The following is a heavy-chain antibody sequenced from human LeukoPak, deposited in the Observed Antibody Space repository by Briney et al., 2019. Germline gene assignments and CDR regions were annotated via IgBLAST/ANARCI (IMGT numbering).Heavy chain of an antibody. CDR3: ARVRYSDSSVLTRKRSYYFDY. D-gene: IGHD3-22*01. V-gene: IGHV4-4*07. Sequence: PSETLSLTCTVSGGSISGYYWSWIRQPAGKGLESIGHISTSGSTNYNPSLKSRVTMSVDTSRNQFSPKLSSVTAADTAVYYCARVRYSDSSVLTRKRSYYFDYWGQGTLVTVSS. CDR1: GGSISGYY. J-gene: IGHJ4*02. CDR2: ISTSGST.